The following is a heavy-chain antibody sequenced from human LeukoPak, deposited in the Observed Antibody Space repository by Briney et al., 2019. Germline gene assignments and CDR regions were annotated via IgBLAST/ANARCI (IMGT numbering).Heavy chain of an antibody. V-gene: IGHV1-8*01. D-gene: IGHD1-26*01. CDR2: MNPNSGNT. CDR1: EYTFTTYD. J-gene: IGHJ4*02. Sequence: ASVKVSCTASEYTFTTYDIHWVRQAPGQGLEWMGWMNPNSGNTGYAQKFQGRATMTRNTSISTAYMELSSLRSEDTAVYYCAKLGRGATQLDYWGQGTLVTVSS. CDR3: AKLGRGATQLDY.